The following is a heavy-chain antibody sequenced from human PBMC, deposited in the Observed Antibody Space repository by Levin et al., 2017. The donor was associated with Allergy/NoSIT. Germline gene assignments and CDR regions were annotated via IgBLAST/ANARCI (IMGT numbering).Heavy chain of an antibody. CDR1: GDILSSQP. J-gene: IGHJ4*02. V-gene: IGHV1-69*06. Sequence: GASVKVSCKASGDILSSQPIAWVRQVPGQGLEWVGAIIPLFGSTNYARNFRDRLTITADKSPITVYLELSSLKSEDTAVYYCARALSVGWSNYYDDWGQGTLVTVSS. CDR2: IIPLFGST. CDR3: ARALSVGWSNYYDD. D-gene: IGHD6-19*01.